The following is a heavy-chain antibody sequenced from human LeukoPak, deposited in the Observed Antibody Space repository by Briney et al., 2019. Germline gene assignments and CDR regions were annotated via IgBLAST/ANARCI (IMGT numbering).Heavy chain of an antibody. Sequence: PGGSLRLSCAASGFTFSSYAMSWARQAPGKGLEWVSASSGSGGRKYYADSVNGRFTISRDNSKNTLYLQMNSLRAEDTAVYYFAKWGSQWLDSHEDYWGQGTLVTVSS. D-gene: IGHD6-19*01. J-gene: IGHJ4*02. CDR3: AKWGSQWLDSHEDY. CDR2: SSGSGGRK. CDR1: GFTFSSYA. V-gene: IGHV3-23*01.